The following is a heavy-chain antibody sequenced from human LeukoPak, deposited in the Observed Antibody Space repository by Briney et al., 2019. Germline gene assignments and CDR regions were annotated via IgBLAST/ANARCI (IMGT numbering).Heavy chain of an antibody. CDR1: GFTFSTSW. CDR2: IKEDGSDK. D-gene: IGHD3-3*01. J-gene: IGHJ5*02. CDR3: ARFRTLGA. Sequence: PGGSLRLSCAASGFTFSTSWMSWVRQAPGKGLEWVASIKEDGSDKYYVDSVKGRFTISRDNAKNSLYLQMSSLRAEDTAVYYCARFRTLGAWGQGTLVNVSS. V-gene: IGHV3-7*01.